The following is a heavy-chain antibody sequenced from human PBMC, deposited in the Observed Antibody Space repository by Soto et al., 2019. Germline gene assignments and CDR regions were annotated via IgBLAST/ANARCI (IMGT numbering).Heavy chain of an antibody. J-gene: IGHJ6*02. CDR1: GFTFSNAW. CDR3: TTGLKAANYYYGMDV. D-gene: IGHD2-15*01. Sequence: LRLSCAASGFTFSNAWMSWVRQAPGKGLEWVGRIKSKTDGGTTDYAAPVKGRFTISRDDSKNTLYLQMNSLKTEDTAVYYCTTGLKAANYYYGMDVWGQGTTVTVSS. V-gene: IGHV3-15*01. CDR2: IKSKTDGGTT.